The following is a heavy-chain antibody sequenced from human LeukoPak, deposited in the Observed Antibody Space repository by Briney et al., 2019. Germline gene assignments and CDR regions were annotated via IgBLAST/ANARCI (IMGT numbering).Heavy chain of an antibody. CDR3: ARVKQYCSGGSCFFLFDY. J-gene: IGHJ4*02. CDR2: IYYSGST. V-gene: IGHV4-59*01. CDR1: GGSISGFY. Sequence: SETLSLTCTVSGGSISGFYWSWIRQPPGKGLEWIGYIYYSGSTNYNPSLKSRVTISVDTSKNQFSLKLSSVTAADTAVYYCARVKQYCSGGSCFFLFDYWGQGTLVTVSS. D-gene: IGHD2-15*01.